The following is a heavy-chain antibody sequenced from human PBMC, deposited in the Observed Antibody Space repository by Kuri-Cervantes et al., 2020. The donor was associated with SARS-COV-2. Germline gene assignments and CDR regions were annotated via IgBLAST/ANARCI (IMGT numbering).Heavy chain of an antibody. CDR2: IGTAGDT. CDR3: ARDLGWAAAGTNIDY. D-gene: IGHD6-13*01. V-gene: IGHV3-13*03. Sequence: GESLKISCAACGFTFSSYDMHWVRQATGKGLEWVSAIGTAGDTYYPGSVKGQFTISRENAKNSLYLQMNSLRAEDTAVYYCARDLGWAAAGTNIDYWGQGTLVTVSS. J-gene: IGHJ4*02. CDR1: GFTFSSYD.